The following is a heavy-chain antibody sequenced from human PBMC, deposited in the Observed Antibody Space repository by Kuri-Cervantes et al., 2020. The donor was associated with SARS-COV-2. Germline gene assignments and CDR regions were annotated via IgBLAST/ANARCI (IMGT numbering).Heavy chain of an antibody. Sequence: GGSLRLSCAASGFTFSSYGMHWVRQAPGKGLEWVAVIWYDGSNKYYADSVKGRFTISRDNAKNMLFLQMNSLRAEDTAVYYCVRDGDHWNFDYWGQATLVTVSS. V-gene: IGHV3-33*01. CDR3: VRDGDHWNFDY. CDR2: IWYDGSNK. CDR1: GFTFSSYG. J-gene: IGHJ4*02. D-gene: IGHD1-1*01.